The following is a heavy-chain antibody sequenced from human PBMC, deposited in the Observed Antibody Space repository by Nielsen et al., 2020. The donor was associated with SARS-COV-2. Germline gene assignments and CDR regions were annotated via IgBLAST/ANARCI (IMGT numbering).Heavy chain of an antibody. V-gene: IGHV3-7*03. D-gene: IGHD2-15*01. CDR1: GFTFSNYW. J-gene: IGHJ4*02. Sequence: GGSLRLSCAASGFTFSNYWMSWVRQAPGKGLEWVANIKQDGSEKYYLESVKGRFTISRDNAENSLYLQMNSLKAEDTAVYYCARDRAATPMTALDYWGQGTLVTVSS. CDR2: IKQDGSEK. CDR3: ARDRAATPMTALDY.